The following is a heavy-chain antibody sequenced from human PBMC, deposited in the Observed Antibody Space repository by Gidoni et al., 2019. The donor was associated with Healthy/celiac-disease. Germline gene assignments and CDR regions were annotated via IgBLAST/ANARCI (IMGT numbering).Heavy chain of an antibody. CDR2: IYPGDSDT. CDR3: ARLLQYYYDSSGYYGH. Sequence: EVQLVQSGAEVKKPGESLKISCKGSGYSFTSYWIGWVRQMPGKGLEWMGIIYPGDSDTRYSPSFQGQVTISADKSISTAYLQWSSLKASDTAMYYCARLLQYYYDSSGYYGHWGQGTLVTVSS. J-gene: IGHJ4*02. D-gene: IGHD3-22*01. V-gene: IGHV5-51*01. CDR1: GYSFTSYW.